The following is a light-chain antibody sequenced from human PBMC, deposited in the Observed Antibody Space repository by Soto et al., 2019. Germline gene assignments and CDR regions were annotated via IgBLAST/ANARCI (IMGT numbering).Light chain of an antibody. CDR3: QQYYTTPQT. CDR1: QSVLYSSNNKNY. J-gene: IGKJ2*01. Sequence: DIVMTQSPDSLAVSLGERATINCKSSQSVLYSSNNKNYVAWYQQKPGQPPTLLIYWASTLENGVPDRFSGSGSGTEFTLTISSLQAEDVATYYCQQYYTTPQTFGQGTKVEIK. CDR2: WAS. V-gene: IGKV4-1*01.